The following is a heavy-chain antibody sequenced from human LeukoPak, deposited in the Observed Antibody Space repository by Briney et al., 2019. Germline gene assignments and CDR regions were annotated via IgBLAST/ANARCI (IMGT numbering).Heavy chain of an antibody. CDR3: ASDRRYNADY. V-gene: IGHV3-74*01. Sequence: PVGSLRLSCVASGLFFSNTWMHWVRQAPGKGLVWVSRTNNDGTTVYADSVKGRFTISRDNAKNMVYLQMNSLRAEDSAIYDCASDRRYNADYWGQGTLVSVSS. D-gene: IGHD1-14*01. J-gene: IGHJ4*02. CDR2: TNNDGTT. CDR1: GLFFSNTW.